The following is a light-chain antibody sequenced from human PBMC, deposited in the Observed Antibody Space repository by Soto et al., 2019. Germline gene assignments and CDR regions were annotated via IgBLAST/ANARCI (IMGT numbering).Light chain of an antibody. CDR1: HSVRSSY. J-gene: IGKJ4*01. CDR2: GAS. CDR3: QQRSNWPLT. V-gene: IGKV3D-20*02. Sequence: EIVLAQSPGALSLSPGGRATLSCRASHSVRSSYFGWYQQKPGQAPRLLMYGASSRATGIPDRFSGSGSGTDFTLTISSLEPEDFAVYYCQQRSNWPLTFGGGTKGDIK.